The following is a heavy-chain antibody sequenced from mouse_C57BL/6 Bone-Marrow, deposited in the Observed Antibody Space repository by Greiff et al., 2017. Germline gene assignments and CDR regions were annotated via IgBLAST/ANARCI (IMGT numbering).Heavy chain of an antibody. J-gene: IGHJ1*03. CDR2: INPSSGYT. CDR1: GYTFTSYT. D-gene: IGHD1-1*01. V-gene: IGHV1-4*01. Sequence: QVQLQQSGAELARPGASVKLSCKASGYTFTSYTMHWVKQRPGQGLEWIGYINPSSGYTTYNQKFKDKATLTADKSSSTAYLQLSSLTSEDSAVYYCARYYGSSYWYCDVWGTGTTVTVSS. CDR3: ARYYGSSYWYCDV.